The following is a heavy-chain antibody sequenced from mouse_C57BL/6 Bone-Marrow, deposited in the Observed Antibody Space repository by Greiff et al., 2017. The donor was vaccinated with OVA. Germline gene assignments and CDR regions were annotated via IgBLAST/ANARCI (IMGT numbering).Heavy chain of an antibody. J-gene: IGHJ3*01. D-gene: IGHD2-12*01. CDR1: GFTFSSYG. CDR2: ISSGGSYP. CDR3: ARHGYYTIAY. Sequence: EVMLVESGGDLVKPGGSLKLSCAASGFTFSSYGMSWVRQTPDKRLEWVATISSGGSYPYYPDSVKGRFTISRDNAKNTLYLQMSSLKSEDTAMYYCARHGYYTIAYWGQGTLVTVSA. V-gene: IGHV5-6*02.